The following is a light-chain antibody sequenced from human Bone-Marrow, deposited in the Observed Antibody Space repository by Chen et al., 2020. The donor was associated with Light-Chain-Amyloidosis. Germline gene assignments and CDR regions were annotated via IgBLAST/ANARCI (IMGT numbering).Light chain of an antibody. V-gene: IGLV3-25*03. CDR3: QSADSSGTYEVI. CDR1: DLPTKY. J-gene: IGLJ2*01. Sequence: SYDLTQPPSVSVSPGQTARLTCSGDDLPTKYAYWYHQKPGQAPVLVIPRDTSLPSEITERCSGSSTGTTATLTISGVQAEDEADDHCQSADSSGTYEVIFGGGTKLTVL. CDR2: RDT.